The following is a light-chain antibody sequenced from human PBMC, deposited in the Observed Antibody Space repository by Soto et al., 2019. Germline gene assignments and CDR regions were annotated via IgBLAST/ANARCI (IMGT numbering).Light chain of an antibody. CDR3: QQYGSSPYT. V-gene: IGKV3D-20*01. J-gene: IGKJ2*01. Sequence: EIVLTQSPATLSLSPGERATLSCGASQSVGSSYLAWYQQKPGLAPRLLIYDASSRATGIPDRFSGSGSGTDFTLTISRLEPEDFAVYYCQQYGSSPYTFGQGTKLDIK. CDR1: QSVGSSY. CDR2: DAS.